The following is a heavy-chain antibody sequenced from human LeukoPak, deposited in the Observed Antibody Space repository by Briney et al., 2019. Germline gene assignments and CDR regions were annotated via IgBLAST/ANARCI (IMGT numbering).Heavy chain of an antibody. CDR3: AKKTPGNYPYDY. V-gene: IGHV3-23*01. CDR1: GFTFTSTP. J-gene: IGHJ4*02. D-gene: IGHD3-22*01. CDR2: SGTGGDT. Sequence: GGSLRLSCVVSGFTFTSTPMNWVRRAPGKGLECVSASGTGGDTYYADSVKGRFTISRDNSKNTLYLQMTSLRVEDTAVYYCAKKTPGNYPYDYWGQGTLVTVSP.